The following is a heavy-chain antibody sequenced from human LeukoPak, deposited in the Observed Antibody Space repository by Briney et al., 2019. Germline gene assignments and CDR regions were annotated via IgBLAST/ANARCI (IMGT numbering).Heavy chain of an antibody. V-gene: IGHV4-38-2*02. CDR3: ARGWQQLVRGYYYYVDV. Sequence: SETLSLTCTVSDYSISSGYYWGWIRQPPGKGLEWIGSIYYSGSTYYNPSLKSRVTISGDTSKNQFSLKLSSVTAADTAVYYCARGWQQLVRGYYYYVDVWGKGTTVTISS. CDR1: DYSISSGYY. D-gene: IGHD6-13*01. J-gene: IGHJ6*03. CDR2: IYYSGST.